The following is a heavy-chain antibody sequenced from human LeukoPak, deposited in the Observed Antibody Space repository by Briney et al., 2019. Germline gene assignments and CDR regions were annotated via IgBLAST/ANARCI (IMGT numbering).Heavy chain of an antibody. Sequence: GGSLRLSCAASGFTFSSSWMTWVRQAPGKGLEWLANIKGDGSDKNYVDSVKGRFTISRDNAKNSLFLQMHSLRAEDTALYYCAKRSAAGTVGYFDYWGQGTLVTVSS. CDR1: GFTFSSSW. CDR2: IKGDGSDK. V-gene: IGHV3-7*03. J-gene: IGHJ4*02. CDR3: AKRSAAGTVGYFDY. D-gene: IGHD6-13*01.